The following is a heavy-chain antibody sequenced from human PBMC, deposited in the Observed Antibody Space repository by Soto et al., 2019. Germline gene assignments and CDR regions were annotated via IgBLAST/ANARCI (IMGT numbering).Heavy chain of an antibody. CDR2: IYSGGST. J-gene: IGHJ4*02. CDR3: ARDLGSTFVY. V-gene: IGHV3-66*01. Sequence: EVQLVESGGGLVQPGGSLRLSCAASGFTDSSNYMSWVCQDPGKGLEWVSVIYSGGSTYYADSVKGRFTISRDNSKNTLYLQMNSLRAEDTAVYYCARDLGSTFVYWGQGTLVTVSS. CDR1: GFTDSSNY. D-gene: IGHD1-26*01.